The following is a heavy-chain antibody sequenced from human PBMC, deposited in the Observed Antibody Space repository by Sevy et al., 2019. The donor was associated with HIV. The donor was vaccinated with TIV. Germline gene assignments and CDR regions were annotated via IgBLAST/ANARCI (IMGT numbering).Heavy chain of an antibody. CDR1: GGSFSGYY. CDR3: ARGQDIVATITKATSYFDY. CDR2: INHSGST. V-gene: IGHV4-34*01. D-gene: IGHD5-12*01. Sequence: SETLSLTCAVYGGSFSGYYWSWIRQPPGKGLEWIGEINHSGSTNYNPSLKSRVTISVDTSKNQFSLKLSSVTAADTAVYYCARGQDIVATITKATSYFDYCGQGTLVTVSS. J-gene: IGHJ4*02.